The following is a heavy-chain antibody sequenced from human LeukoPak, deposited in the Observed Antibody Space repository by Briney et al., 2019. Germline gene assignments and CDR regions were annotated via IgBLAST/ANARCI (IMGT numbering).Heavy chain of an antibody. CDR1: GFTVSSNS. CDR3: TTDAATIAAAGTGPY. Sequence: GGSLRLSCAASGFTVSSNSMSWVRQAPGKGLEWVSVIYSGGGTYYADSVKGRFTISRDNSKNTLDLQMNSLRAEDTAVYYCTTDAATIAAAGTGPYWGQGTLVTVSS. CDR2: IYSGGGT. V-gene: IGHV3-66*01. J-gene: IGHJ4*02. D-gene: IGHD6-13*01.